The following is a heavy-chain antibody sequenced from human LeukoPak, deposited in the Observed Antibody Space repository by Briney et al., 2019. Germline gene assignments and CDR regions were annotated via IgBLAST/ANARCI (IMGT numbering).Heavy chain of an antibody. D-gene: IGHD5-24*01. CDR1: GFTFSSYG. CDR3: RDATTELGTVYMDV. J-gene: IGHJ6*03. CDR2: IRYDGSNK. Sequence: GGSLRLSCAASGFTFSSYGMHWVRQAPGKGLEWVAFIRYDGSNKYYADSVKGRFTISRDNSKNTLYLQMNSLRVEDTAVYYARDATTELGTVYMDVWGKGTTVTISS. V-gene: IGHV3-30*02.